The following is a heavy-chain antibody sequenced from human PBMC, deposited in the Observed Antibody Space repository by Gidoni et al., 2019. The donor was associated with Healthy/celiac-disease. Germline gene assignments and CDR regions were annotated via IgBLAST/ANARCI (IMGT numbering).Heavy chain of an antibody. Sequence: QVQLQESGPGLVKPSQTLSLTCTVAGGSISSGSYYWSWLRQPAGKGLEWVGRIYTSGSTNYNPSLKSRVTISVDTSKNQFSLKLSSVTAADTAVYYCAREPLLTARRAFDIWGQGTMVTVSS. CDR3: AREPLLTARRAFDI. V-gene: IGHV4-61*02. J-gene: IGHJ3*02. CDR2: IYTSGST. CDR1: GGSISSGSYY.